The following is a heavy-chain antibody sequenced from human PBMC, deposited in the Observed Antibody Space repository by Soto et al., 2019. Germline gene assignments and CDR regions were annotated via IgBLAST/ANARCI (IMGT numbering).Heavy chain of an antibody. CDR3: ARSLTVTRFDQ. CDR1: GGSMSNNY. CDR2: VFYTGST. J-gene: IGHJ4*02. D-gene: IGHD4-17*01. Sequence: QVHLQESGPGLVKPSETLSLFCDVSGGSMSNNYWSWIRQAPGRGLEWIGYVFYTGSTNYNPSLKSRVSISVDTPKKQFSLRLSSVTAADTAVYYCARSLTVTRFDQWGQGTRVTVS. V-gene: IGHV4-59*01.